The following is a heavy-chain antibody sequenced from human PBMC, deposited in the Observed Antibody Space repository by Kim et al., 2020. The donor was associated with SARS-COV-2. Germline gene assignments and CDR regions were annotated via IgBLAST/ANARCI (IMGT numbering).Heavy chain of an antibody. CDR2: IYYSGST. Sequence: SETLSLTCTVSGGSISSSSYYWGWIRQPPGKGLEWIVSIYYSGSTYYNPSLKSRVTISVDTSKNQFSLKLSSVTAADTAVYYCATLNTAMVTGYYYYGMDVWGQGTTVTVSS. D-gene: IGHD5-18*01. V-gene: IGHV4-39*01. CDR1: GGSISSSSYY. CDR3: ATLNTAMVTGYYYYGMDV. J-gene: IGHJ6*02.